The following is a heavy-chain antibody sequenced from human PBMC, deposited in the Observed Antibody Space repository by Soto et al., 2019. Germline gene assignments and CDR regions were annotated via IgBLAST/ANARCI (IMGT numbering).Heavy chain of an antibody. V-gene: IGHV4-59*08. Sequence: QVQLQESGPGLVKPSETLSLTCTVSGGSISSYYWSWIRQPPGKGLEWIGYIYYSGSTNYNPSLKSRVTISVDTSKNQFSLKLSSVTAADTAVYYCARHEDNVLRYFDWEYYYYMDVWGKGTTVTVSS. D-gene: IGHD3-9*01. J-gene: IGHJ6*03. CDR3: ARHEDNVLRYFDWEYYYYMDV. CDR2: IYYSGST. CDR1: GGSISSYY.